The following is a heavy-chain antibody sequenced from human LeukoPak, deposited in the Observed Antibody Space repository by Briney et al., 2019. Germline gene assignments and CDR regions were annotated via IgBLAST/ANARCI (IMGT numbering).Heavy chain of an antibody. D-gene: IGHD2-15*01. CDR3: ARHYCSGGSCKPDY. CDR1: GGSISSDY. Sequence: SETLSLTCTVSGGSISSDYWSWIRQPPGKGLEWIGYIYYTGSTTYNPSLKSRLTISLDTSKNQFSLKLTSVTAADTAVYYCARHYCSGGSCKPDYWGQGTLVTVSS. CDR2: IYYTGST. J-gene: IGHJ4*02. V-gene: IGHV4-59*08.